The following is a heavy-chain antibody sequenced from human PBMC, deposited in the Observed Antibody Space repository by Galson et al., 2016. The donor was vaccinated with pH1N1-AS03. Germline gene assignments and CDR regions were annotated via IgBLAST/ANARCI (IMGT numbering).Heavy chain of an antibody. CDR2: IRYDGRNK. CDR3: ARNSYEDVDLEGFYFDY. V-gene: IGHV3-33*01. D-gene: IGHD3-22*01. Sequence: SLRLSCAASGFTFRSFGMNWVRQAPGKGLEWVAFIRYDGRNKFYADSMKGRFTISRDSSKNTLYLQMDSPETEDTAVYYCARNSYEDVDLEGFYFDYWGQGTLVTVSS. CDR1: GFTFRSFG. J-gene: IGHJ4*02.